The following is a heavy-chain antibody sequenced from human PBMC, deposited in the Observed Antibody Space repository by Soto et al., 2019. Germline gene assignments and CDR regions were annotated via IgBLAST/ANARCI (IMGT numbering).Heavy chain of an antibody. Sequence: EVQLVESGGGLVKPGGSLRLSCAASGFTFSSHSMNWVRQAPGKGLEWVSSISSSSSYIYYADSVKGRFTISRDNAKNSLYLQMNSLRAEDTAVYYCARDEWLVTLYYYYYMDVWGKGTTVTVSS. CDR1: GFTFSSHS. J-gene: IGHJ6*03. D-gene: IGHD6-19*01. V-gene: IGHV3-21*01. CDR2: ISSSSSYI. CDR3: ARDEWLVTLYYYYYMDV.